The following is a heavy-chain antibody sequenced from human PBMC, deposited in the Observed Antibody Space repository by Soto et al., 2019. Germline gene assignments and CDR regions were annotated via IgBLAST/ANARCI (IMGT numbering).Heavy chain of an antibody. D-gene: IGHD6-19*01. CDR2: VVHWGTT. Sequence: QVQLQQSGPGLVKPSETLSLTRAVSGASINDNNWWSWVRQTPGKGLEWIGEVVHWGTTNYNPSLRSRVTIAMDKLTNQISTTLSSVTAADSALYDCARHIGVTGTRGFDYWGQGTLVPVSS. J-gene: IGHJ4*02. V-gene: IGHV4-4*02. CDR1: GASINDNNW. CDR3: ARHIGVTGTRGFDY.